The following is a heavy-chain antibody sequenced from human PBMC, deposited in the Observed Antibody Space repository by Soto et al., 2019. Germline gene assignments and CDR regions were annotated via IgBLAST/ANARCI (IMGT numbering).Heavy chain of an antibody. CDR2: ISAYNGNT. J-gene: IGHJ5*02. D-gene: IGHD3-3*01. V-gene: IGHV1-18*04. CDR3: ARYYDFWSGYNSRWFDP. CDR1: GYTFTSYG. Sequence: EASVKVSCKASGYTFTSYGISWVRQAPGQGLEWMGWISAYNGNTNYAQKLQGRVTMTTDTSTSTAYMELRSLRSDDTAVYYCARYYDFWSGYNSRWFDPWGQGTLVTVSS.